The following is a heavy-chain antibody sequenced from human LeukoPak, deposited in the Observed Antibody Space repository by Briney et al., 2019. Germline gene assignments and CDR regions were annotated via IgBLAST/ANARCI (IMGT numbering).Heavy chain of an antibody. CDR2: IREDGSEK. Sequence: GGSLRLSCATSGFTFDSYRMSWVRQAPGKGLEWVANIREDGSEKNYVDSVKGRFTISRDNAKNSVYLQMNSLRAEDTAVYYCAREIGSAARGRWGQGTLVTVSS. CDR1: GFTFDSYR. J-gene: IGHJ4*02. V-gene: IGHV3-7*05. CDR3: AREIGSAARGR. D-gene: IGHD6-13*01.